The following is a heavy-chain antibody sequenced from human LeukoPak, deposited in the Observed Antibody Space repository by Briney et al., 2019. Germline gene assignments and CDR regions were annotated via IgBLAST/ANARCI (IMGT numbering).Heavy chain of an antibody. V-gene: IGHV1-8*03. CDR3: ASDRGLNWFDP. CDR1: GYTLTSYD. CDR2: MNPNSGNT. D-gene: IGHD1-14*01. Sequence: ASVKVSCKASGYTLTSYDINWVRQATGQGREGMGWMNPNSGNTDYAQKFQGRVTITRNDSISTAYMELSSLRSEHTAVYYCASDRGLNWFDPWGQGTLVTVSS. J-gene: IGHJ5*02.